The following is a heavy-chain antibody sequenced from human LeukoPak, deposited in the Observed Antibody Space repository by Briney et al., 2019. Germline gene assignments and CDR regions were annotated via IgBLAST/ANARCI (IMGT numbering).Heavy chain of an antibody. V-gene: IGHV3-66*01. D-gene: IGHD6-19*01. CDR1: GFTVSSNY. CDR3: ASSSSGWYYFDY. Sequence: GGSLRLSCAASGFTVSSNYMSWVRQAPGKGLEWVSVIYSGGSTYYADSVKGRFTISRDSSKNTLYLQMNSLRAEDTAVYYCASSSSGWYYFDYWGQGTLVTVSS. CDR2: IYSGGST. J-gene: IGHJ4*02.